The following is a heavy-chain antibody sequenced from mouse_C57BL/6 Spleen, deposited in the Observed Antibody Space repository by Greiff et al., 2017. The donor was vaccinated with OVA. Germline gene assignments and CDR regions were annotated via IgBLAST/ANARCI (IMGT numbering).Heavy chain of an antibody. J-gene: IGHJ4*01. Sequence: QVHVKQPGAELVRPGTSVKLSCKASGYTFTSYWMHWVKQRPGQGLEWIGVIDPSDSYTNYNQKFKGKATLTVDTSSSTAYMQLSSLTSEDSAVYYCARWVYGNYGAMDYWGQGTSVTVSS. CDR3: ARWVYGNYGAMDY. CDR2: IDPSDSYT. CDR1: GYTFTSYW. D-gene: IGHD2-10*02. V-gene: IGHV1-59*01.